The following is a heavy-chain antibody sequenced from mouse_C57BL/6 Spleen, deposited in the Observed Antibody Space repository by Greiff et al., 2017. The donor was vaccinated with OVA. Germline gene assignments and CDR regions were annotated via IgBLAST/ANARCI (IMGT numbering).Heavy chain of an antibody. CDR3: AIEIIMDYHSSYGDYYFDC. Sequence: VQLQQPGAELVKPGASVKVFCKASGYTFTSYWMHWVKQGPGQGLEWIGRIHPSDSDPNYNQKFKGKVTLTVDKSSSTAYMQISSLTAADSAVYYCAIEIIMDYHSSYGDYYFDCWGQCTTLAVSS. CDR2: IHPSDSDP. CDR1: GYTFTSYW. J-gene: IGHJ2*01. D-gene: IGHD1-1*01. V-gene: IGHV1-74*01.